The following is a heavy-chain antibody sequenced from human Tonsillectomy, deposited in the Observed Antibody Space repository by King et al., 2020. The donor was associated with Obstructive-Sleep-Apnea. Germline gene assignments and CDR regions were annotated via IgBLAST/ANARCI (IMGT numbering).Heavy chain of an antibody. J-gene: IGHJ4*02. CDR3: ARVPNYYGSGSYDY. CDR2: INAGNGNT. V-gene: IGHV1-3*01. CDR1: GYTFTSYA. Sequence: QLVQSGAEVKKPGASVKVSCKASGYTFTSYAMHWVRQAPGQRLEWMGWINAGNGNTKYSQKFQGRVTITRDTSASSAYMELSSLRSEDTAVYYCARVPNYYGSGSYDYWGQGTLVTVSS. D-gene: IGHD3-10*01.